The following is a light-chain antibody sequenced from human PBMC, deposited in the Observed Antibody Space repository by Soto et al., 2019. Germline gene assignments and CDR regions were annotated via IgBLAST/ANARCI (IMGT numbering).Light chain of an antibody. CDR3: CSYAGRSTHV. CDR2: EGS. V-gene: IGLV2-23*01. CDR1: SSDVGSYNL. J-gene: IGLJ1*01. Sequence: QSVLTQPASVSGSPGQSITISCTGTSSDVGSYNLVSWYQQHPGKAPKLMIYEGSKRPSGVSNRFSGSKSGNTASLTISGLQAEDEADYYCCSYAGRSTHVFGTGTEVTVL.